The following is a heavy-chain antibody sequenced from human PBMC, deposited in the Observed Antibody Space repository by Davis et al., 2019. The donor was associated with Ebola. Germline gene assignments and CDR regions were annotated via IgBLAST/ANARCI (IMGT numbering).Heavy chain of an antibody. CDR1: GFTFSSYS. CDR3: ARGDYYDSSGYPHAQKYYYYGMDV. V-gene: IGHV3-21*01. J-gene: IGHJ6*02. D-gene: IGHD3-22*01. Sequence: PGGSLRLSCAASGFTFSSYSMNWVRQAPGKGLEWVSSISTSSSYIYYADSVKGRFTISRDNAKNSLYLQMNSLRAEDTAVYYCARGDYYDSSGYPHAQKYYYYGMDVWGQGTTVTVSS. CDR2: ISTSSSYI.